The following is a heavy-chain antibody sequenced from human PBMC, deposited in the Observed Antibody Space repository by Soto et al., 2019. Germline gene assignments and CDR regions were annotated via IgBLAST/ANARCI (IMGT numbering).Heavy chain of an antibody. CDR1: SGSISSSSYY. CDR2: ISYSGTT. V-gene: IGHV4-39*01. Sequence: QLQLQESGPGLVKPSETLSLTCTVSSGSISSSSYYWGWIRQSPGKGLEWIGTISYSGTTYYNPSRKSRVTISVDTSKNQFSLNLSSVTAADTAVYYCARRRGGVVATENWFDPWGQGTLVTVSS. J-gene: IGHJ5*02. D-gene: IGHD5-12*01. CDR3: ARRRGGVVATENWFDP.